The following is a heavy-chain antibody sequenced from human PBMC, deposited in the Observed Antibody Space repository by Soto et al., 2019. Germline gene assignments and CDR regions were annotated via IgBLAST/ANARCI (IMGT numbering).Heavy chain of an antibody. D-gene: IGHD1-26*01. CDR3: AREGGIVGATAADY. CDR1: GGSISSGGYY. V-gene: IGHV4-31*03. Sequence: QVQLQESGPGLVKPSQTLSLTCTVSGGSISSGGYYWSWIRQHPGKGLEWIGYIYYSGSTYYNPSLKSRVTIAVDTSKNQFSMKLSSVTAADTAVYYWAREGGIVGATAADYWGQGTLVTVSS. CDR2: IYYSGST. J-gene: IGHJ4*02.